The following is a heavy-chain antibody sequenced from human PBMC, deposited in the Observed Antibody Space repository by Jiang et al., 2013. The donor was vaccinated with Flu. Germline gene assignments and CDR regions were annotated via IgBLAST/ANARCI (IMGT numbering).Heavy chain of an antibody. Sequence: VQLLESGGGLVQPGRSLRLFCAASGFSFDDYAMHWVRQPLGKGLEWVSGIEWNSGRIDYADSVKGRFTISRDNAKNSLFLQINSLRAEDTAFYYCAKDKGRGLGAIQEWGQGTLVTVSS. V-gene: IGHV3-9*01. CDR1: GFSFDDYA. CDR2: IEWNSGRI. CDR3: AKDKGRGLGAIQE. D-gene: IGHD1-26*01. J-gene: IGHJ4*01.